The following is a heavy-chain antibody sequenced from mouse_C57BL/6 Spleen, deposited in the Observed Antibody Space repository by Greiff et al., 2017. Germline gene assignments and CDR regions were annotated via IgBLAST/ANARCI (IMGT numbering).Heavy chain of an antibody. J-gene: IGHJ3*01. CDR3: AREGYWLRAWFAY. D-gene: IGHD2-2*01. V-gene: IGHV1-26*01. CDR2: INPNNGGT. CDR1: GYTFTDYY. Sequence: VQLKQSGPELVKPGASVKISCKASGYTFTDYYMNWVKQSHGKSLEWIGDINPNNGGTSYNQKFKGKATLTVDKSSSTAYMELRSLTSEDSAVYYCAREGYWLRAWFAYWGQGTLVTVSA.